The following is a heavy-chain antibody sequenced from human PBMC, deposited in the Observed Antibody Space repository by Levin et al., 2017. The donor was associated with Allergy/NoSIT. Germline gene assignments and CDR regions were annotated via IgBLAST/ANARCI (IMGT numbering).Heavy chain of an antibody. Sequence: KISCKASGGTYSSYAISWVRQAPGQGLEWMGGIIPIFGTANYAEKFQGRVTITADESTSTAYLDLSSLRSEDTAVYYCARGRLGYCSNGNCYSVDYWGQGTLVTVSS. V-gene: IGHV1-69*01. CDR1: GGTYSSYA. J-gene: IGHJ4*02. CDR3: ARGRLGYCSNGNCYSVDY. D-gene: IGHD2-15*01. CDR2: IIPIFGTA.